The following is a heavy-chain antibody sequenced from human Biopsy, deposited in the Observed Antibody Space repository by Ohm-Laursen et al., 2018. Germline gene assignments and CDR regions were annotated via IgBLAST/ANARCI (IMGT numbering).Heavy chain of an antibody. D-gene: IGHD3-9*01. Sequence: VKISCKPPEGTFSNYGVNWVRQAPGQGLEWLGGNIPILGTGNYAHQFQDRVTVVADTSTSTATMELRSLRSDDTAVYYCATKLTGYFHHWGQGTLVIVSS. CDR1: EGTFSNYG. CDR3: ATKLTGYFHH. CDR2: NIPILGTG. V-gene: IGHV1-69*13. J-gene: IGHJ1*01.